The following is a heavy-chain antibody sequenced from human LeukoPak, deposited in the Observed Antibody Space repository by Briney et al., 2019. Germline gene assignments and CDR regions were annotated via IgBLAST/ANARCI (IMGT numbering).Heavy chain of an antibody. CDR3: ARYYYGSGSYYNALPFFDP. Sequence: ASVKVSCKASGYTFTGYYMHWVRQAPGQGLEWKGWINPNSGGTNYAQQFQGRVTMTRDTSISTAYMELSRLRSDDTAVYYCARYYYGSGSYYNALPFFDPWGQGTLVTVSS. D-gene: IGHD3-10*01. CDR1: GYTFTGYY. CDR2: INPNSGGT. V-gene: IGHV1-2*02. J-gene: IGHJ5*02.